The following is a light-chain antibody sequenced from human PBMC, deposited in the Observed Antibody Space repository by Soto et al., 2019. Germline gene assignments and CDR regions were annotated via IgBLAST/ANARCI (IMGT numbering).Light chain of an antibody. J-gene: IGKJ4*01. Sequence: EIVLTQSPGTLSLSPGERATFSCRASQSVGSTFFGWYQQKPGQAPRLLIYGTSNRATGTPDRFSGSGSGTEFTLTISSLQSEDFAVYYCQQYEQRPLTFGGGTKVEIK. V-gene: IGKV3-20*01. CDR2: GTS. CDR3: QQYEQRPLT. CDR1: QSVGSTF.